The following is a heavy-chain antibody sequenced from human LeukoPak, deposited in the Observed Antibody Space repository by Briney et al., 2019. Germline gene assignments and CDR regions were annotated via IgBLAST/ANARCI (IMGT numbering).Heavy chain of an antibody. D-gene: IGHD6-19*01. J-gene: IGHJ5*02. CDR2: IDNVGRNT. V-gene: IGHV3-23*01. CDR1: GFAFTSYG. CDR3: AKLPGQWLGDWFDP. Sequence: PGGSLRLSCAASGFAFTSYGMSWVRQAPEKGLEWVSTIDNVGRNTHYADSVKGRFTISRDNSKNTLYLQMNSLRAEDTAVYYCAKLPGQWLGDWFDPWGQGTLVTVSS.